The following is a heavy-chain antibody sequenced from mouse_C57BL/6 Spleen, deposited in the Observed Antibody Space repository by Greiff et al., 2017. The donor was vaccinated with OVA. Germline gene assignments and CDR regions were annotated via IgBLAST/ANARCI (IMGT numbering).Heavy chain of an antibody. J-gene: IGHJ3*01. CDR1: GYTFTSYW. V-gene: IGHV1-50*01. D-gene: IGHD2-2*01. CDR3: AREGLRQAWFAY. CDR2: IDPSDSYT. Sequence: QVQLQQSGAELVKPGASVKLSCKASGYTFTSYWMQWVKQRPGQGLEWIGEIDPSDSYTNYNQKFKGKATLTVDTSSSTAYMQLSSLTSEDSAVYYCAREGLRQAWFAYWGQGTLVTVSA.